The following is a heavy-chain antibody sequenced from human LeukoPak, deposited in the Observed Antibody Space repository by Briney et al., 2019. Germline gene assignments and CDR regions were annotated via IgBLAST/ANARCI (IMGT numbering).Heavy chain of an antibody. D-gene: IGHD1-26*01. V-gene: IGHV3-23*01. CDR2: ISSGGGNT. CDR1: GFTFSSYA. J-gene: IGHJ5*02. Sequence: GGSLRLSCAASGFTFSSYAMSWVRQAPGKGLEWVSAISSGGGNTDYADSVKGRFTISRDDSKNTVFLQMNSLRAEDTGVYYCANRISGSSSWGQGTLVTVSS. CDR3: ANRISGSSS.